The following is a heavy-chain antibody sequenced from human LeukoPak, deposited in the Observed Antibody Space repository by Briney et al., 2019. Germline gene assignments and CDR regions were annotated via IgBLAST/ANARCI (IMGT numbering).Heavy chain of an antibody. CDR1: GFTFSSYS. D-gene: IGHD3-3*01. CDR2: ISSSSSYV. V-gene: IGHV3-21*01. Sequence: GGSLRLSCAASGFTFSSYSMNWVRQAPGKGLEWVSSISSSSSYVYYADSVKGRFTISRDNAKNSLYLQMNSLRAEDTAVYYCARGDTIFGVVIYYYYGMDVWGQGTTVTVSS. CDR3: ARGDTIFGVVIYYYYGMDV. J-gene: IGHJ6*02.